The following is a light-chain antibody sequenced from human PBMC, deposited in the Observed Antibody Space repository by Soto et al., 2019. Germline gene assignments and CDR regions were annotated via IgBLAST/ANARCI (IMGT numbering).Light chain of an antibody. CDR2: AAS. CDR1: QSISGY. V-gene: IGKV1-39*01. J-gene: IGKJ1*01. CDR3: QQSYSSLVT. Sequence: DIPLTQSPSSLSASVGDRVTMTCRASQSISGYLNWYQQKPGKAPKLLIYAASTLQSGVPSRFSGSGAETDFTLTISSLQPEDFATYYCQQSYSSLVTFGQGTKVEIK.